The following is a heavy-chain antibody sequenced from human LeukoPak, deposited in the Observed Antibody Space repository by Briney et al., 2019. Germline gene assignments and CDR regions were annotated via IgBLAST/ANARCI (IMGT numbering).Heavy chain of an antibody. CDR2: IIPIFGTA. Sequence: SVKVSCKASGGTFSSYAISWVRQAPGQGLEWMGGIIPIFGTANYAQKFQGRVTITADESTSTAYMELSSLRSEDTAVYYCAKPSFLYSSSWPNPYYYGMDVWGQGTTVTVSS. CDR3: AKPSFLYSSSWPNPYYYGMDV. CDR1: GGTFSSYA. D-gene: IGHD6-13*01. V-gene: IGHV1-69*13. J-gene: IGHJ6*02.